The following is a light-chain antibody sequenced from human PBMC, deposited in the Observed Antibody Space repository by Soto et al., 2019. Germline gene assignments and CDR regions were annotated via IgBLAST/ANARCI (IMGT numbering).Light chain of an antibody. V-gene: IGLV1-36*01. CDR3: AVLDESLKSVV. CDR2: YDD. Sequence: QSVLTQPPSVSEAPRQRVTISCSGSSPNIGRNAVNWYQHLPGQAPKLLVYYDDLVPSGVSDRFSGSKSGTSASLAISGLQSEDEADYYCAVLDESLKSVVFGVGTKLTVL. CDR1: SPNIGRNA. J-gene: IGLJ2*01.